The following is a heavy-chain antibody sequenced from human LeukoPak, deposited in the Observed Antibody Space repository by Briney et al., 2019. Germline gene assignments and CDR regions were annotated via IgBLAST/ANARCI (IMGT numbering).Heavy chain of an antibody. Sequence: PSETLSLTCTVSGDSISSSSYYWGWVRQPPGKGLEWIGSVYYFGDTYYSPSLESRVTISIDTSKNQFSLKLSSVTATDTAVYYCARHHNIVIVPTARGFDYWGQEPWSPSPQ. CDR3: ARHHNIVIVPTARGFDY. J-gene: IGHJ4*01. CDR2: VYYFGDT. V-gene: IGHV4-39*01. CDR1: GDSISSSSYY. D-gene: IGHD2-2*01.